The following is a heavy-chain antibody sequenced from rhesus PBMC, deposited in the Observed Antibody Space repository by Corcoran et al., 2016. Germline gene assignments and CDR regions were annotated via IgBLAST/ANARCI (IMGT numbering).Heavy chain of an antibody. V-gene: IGHV2-1*01. J-gene: IGHJ4*01. Sequence: QVTLKESGPALVKPTQTLTLTCILSGFSLNTTGMGVGWIRLPPGKTLEWLAHIYWDDDKRLSTSLKSRINIAKDTSKNQVVRTMTNMDTVDTATYYCTRYLRSNFYFDYWGQGVLVTVSS. CDR3: TRYLRSNFYFDY. D-gene: IGHD2-15*01. CDR2: IYWDDDK. CDR1: GFSLNTTGMG.